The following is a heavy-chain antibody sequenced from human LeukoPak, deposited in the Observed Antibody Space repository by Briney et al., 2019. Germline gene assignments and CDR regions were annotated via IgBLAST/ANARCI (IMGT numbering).Heavy chain of an antibody. CDR1: GYTFITSG. V-gene: IGHV1-18*01. Sequence: GASVKVSCKASGYTFITSGITWVRQAPGHGLKGMGWISPFNGKTRFAEEFQDRLTMTTDTPTRTAYMVLRSLRSDDTAVYYCVRDRDATPDDVRDYWGQGTLVTVSS. CDR3: VRDRDATPDDVRDY. D-gene: IGHD2-21*02. CDR2: ISPFNGKT. J-gene: IGHJ4*02.